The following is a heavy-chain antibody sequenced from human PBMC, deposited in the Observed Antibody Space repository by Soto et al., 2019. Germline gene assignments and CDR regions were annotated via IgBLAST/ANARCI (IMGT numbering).Heavy chain of an antibody. CDR3: ARDTTPGSDP. CDR1: GFTFSANS. J-gene: IGHJ5*02. V-gene: IGHV3-48*01. D-gene: IGHD1-1*01. Sequence: SLRLSCGASGFTFSANSMNWVRQAPGKGLEWISHISASSRTLFYADSVKGRFTISRDNAKNSLYLQMNSLRAEDTAVYYCARDTTPGSDPWGQGTLVTVSS. CDR2: ISASSRTL.